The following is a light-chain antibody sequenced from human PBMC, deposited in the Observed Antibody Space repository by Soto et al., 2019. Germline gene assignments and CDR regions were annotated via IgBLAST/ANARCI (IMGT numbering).Light chain of an antibody. V-gene: IGLV2-8*01. CDR2: EVS. CDR3: SSSAGNNVV. Sequence: QSALTQPPSASGSPGQSVTISCTGTSSDVGGYNYVSWYQQHPGKAPKLMIYEVSKRPSGVPDRFSGSNSGNTASLTVSGLQADDEADYYCSSSAGNNVVFGGGTKVTVL. CDR1: SSDVGGYNY. J-gene: IGLJ2*01.